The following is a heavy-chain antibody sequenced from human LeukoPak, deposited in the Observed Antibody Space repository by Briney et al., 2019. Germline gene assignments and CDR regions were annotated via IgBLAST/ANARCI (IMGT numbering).Heavy chain of an antibody. CDR2: IYYSGST. CDR1: GGSISSGDYY. V-gene: IGHV4-30-4*01. D-gene: IGHD3-22*01. J-gene: IGHJ3*02. Sequence: PSQTLSLTCTVSGGSISSGDYYWSWIRQPPGKGLEWIGYIYYSGSTKYNPSLKSRVTISVDTSRNQFSLKLSSVTAADTAVYYCAGYYDSSGPMGYRIWGQGTMVTVSS. CDR3: AGYYDSSGPMGYRI.